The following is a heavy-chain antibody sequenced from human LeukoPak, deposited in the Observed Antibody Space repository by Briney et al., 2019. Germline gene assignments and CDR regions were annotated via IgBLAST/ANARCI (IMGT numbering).Heavy chain of an antibody. D-gene: IGHD3-22*01. CDR2: ISAYNGNT. Sequence: ASVKVSCKASGYTFTSYGISWVRQAPGQGLEWMGWISAYNGNTNYAQKLQGRVTMTIDTSTSTAYMELRSLRSDDTAVYYCAREGNYYDSSGSIDAFDIWGQGTMVTVSS. J-gene: IGHJ3*02. CDR1: GYTFTSYG. CDR3: AREGNYYDSSGSIDAFDI. V-gene: IGHV1-18*01.